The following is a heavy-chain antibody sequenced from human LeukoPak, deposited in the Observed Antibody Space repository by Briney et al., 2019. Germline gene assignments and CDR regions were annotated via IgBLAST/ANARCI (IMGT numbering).Heavy chain of an antibody. D-gene: IGHD1-1*01. CDR2: ISGSGGST. CDR1: GFTFNTYG. CDR3: ASSRAYNWNDGVGY. Sequence: PGGSLRLSCAASGFTFNTYGMNWVRQAPGKGLEWVSTISGSGGSTYYADSVKGRFTISRDNSKNTLYLQMNSLRAEDMAKYYCASSRAYNWNDGVGYWGQGTLVTVSS. V-gene: IGHV3-23*01. J-gene: IGHJ4*02.